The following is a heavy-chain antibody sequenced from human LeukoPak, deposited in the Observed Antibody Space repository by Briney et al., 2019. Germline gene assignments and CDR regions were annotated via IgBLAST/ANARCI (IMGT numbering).Heavy chain of an antibody. CDR1: GVSISSYY. D-gene: IGHD3-10*01. CDR3: ASLHQARGITVFDY. CDR2: INHSGST. J-gene: IGHJ4*02. V-gene: IGHV4-34*01. Sequence: SETLSLTCTVSGVSISSYYWSWVRQPPGEGLEWIGEINHSGSTSYSPSLKSRATISVDTSKNQFSLKLTSVTTADTAVYYCASLHQARGITVFDYWGQGTLVTVSS.